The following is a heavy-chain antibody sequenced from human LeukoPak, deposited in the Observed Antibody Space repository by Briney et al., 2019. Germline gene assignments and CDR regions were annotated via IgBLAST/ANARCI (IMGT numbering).Heavy chain of an antibody. V-gene: IGHV4-59*08. Sequence: SETLSLTCTVSGGSISSYYWNWIRQPPGKGLEWIGYIYYSGSTNYNPSLKSRVTISVDTSKNQFSLKLSSVTAADTAVYYCAKKTSGSGYFEHWGQGTLVTVSS. CDR1: GGSISSYY. CDR2: IYYSGST. J-gene: IGHJ4*02. CDR3: AKKTSGSGYFEH. D-gene: IGHD3-10*01.